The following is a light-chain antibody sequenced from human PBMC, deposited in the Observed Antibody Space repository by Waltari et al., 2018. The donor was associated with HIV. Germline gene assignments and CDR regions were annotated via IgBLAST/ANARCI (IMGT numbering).Light chain of an antibody. J-gene: IGLJ3*02. V-gene: IGLV1-44*01. CDR1: SSNIGRNT. Sequence: QSVLTQPPSASGTPGQRVTISCYGSSSNIGRNTVNWYKQLPGTSPKLLIYSHNQRPSGVPDRFSGSKSGTSASLAISGLQSEDEADYYCAAWDDSLNGWVFGGGTKLTVL. CDR2: SHN. CDR3: AAWDDSLNGWV.